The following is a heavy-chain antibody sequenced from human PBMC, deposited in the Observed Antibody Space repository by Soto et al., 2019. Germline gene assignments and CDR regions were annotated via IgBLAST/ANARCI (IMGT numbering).Heavy chain of an antibody. CDR1: GYTFINYG. Sequence: VQLVQSGAEVKESGASVKVSCKASGYTFINYGVAWVRRAPGQGPEWMGWISGSNGDTKYAQNLQNRVSLTTDTSTNTAYMELRSLRPDDTAIYFCGRGGLAVSGPYAYWGQGTLVTVSS. J-gene: IGHJ4*02. CDR2: ISGSNGDT. V-gene: IGHV1-18*01. D-gene: IGHD6-19*01. CDR3: GRGGLAVSGPYAY.